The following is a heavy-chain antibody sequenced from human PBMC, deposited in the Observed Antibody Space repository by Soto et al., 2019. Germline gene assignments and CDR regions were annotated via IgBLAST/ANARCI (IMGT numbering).Heavy chain of an antibody. J-gene: IGHJ6*02. CDR1: GGTFSSYT. Sequence: GASVKVSCKASGGTFSSYTISWVRQAPGQGLEWMGWMNPNSGNTGYAQKFQGRVTMTRNTSISTAYMELSSLRSEDTAVYYCARDPSIVLVPAATYYYYYYGMDVWGQGTTVTVSS. D-gene: IGHD2-2*01. V-gene: IGHV1-8*02. CDR2: MNPNSGNT. CDR3: ARDPSIVLVPAATYYYYYYGMDV.